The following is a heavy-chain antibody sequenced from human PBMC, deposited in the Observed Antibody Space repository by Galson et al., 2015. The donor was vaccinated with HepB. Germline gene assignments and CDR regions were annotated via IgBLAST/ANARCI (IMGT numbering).Heavy chain of an antibody. CDR3: LKGGGWQWRACLLSIAEYFQH. CDR2: ISNNGGTT. Sequence: SLRLSCAASGFTFSSYAVHWVRQAPGKGLQYVPGISNNGGTTYQADSVKSRFTISRDNSKNALYLQMSSLRAEDTAVYYCLKGGGWQWRACLLSIAEYFQHWGQGTLVTVSS. V-gene: IGHV3-64D*06. J-gene: IGHJ1*01. D-gene: IGHD6-19*01. CDR1: GFTFSSYA.